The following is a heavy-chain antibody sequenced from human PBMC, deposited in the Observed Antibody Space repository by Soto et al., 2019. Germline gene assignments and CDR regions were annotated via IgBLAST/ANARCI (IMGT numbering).Heavy chain of an antibody. CDR3: ARDFRGTYYYDSSARRNWFDP. V-gene: IGHV1-69*13. CDR2: IIPIFGTA. J-gene: IGHJ5*02. Sequence: SVKVSCKASGGTFSSYAISWVRQAPGQGLEWMGGIIPIFGTANYAQKFQGRVTITADESTSTAYMELSSLRSEDTAVYYCARDFRGTYYYDSSARRNWFDPWGQGTLVTV. D-gene: IGHD3-22*01. CDR1: GGTFSSYA.